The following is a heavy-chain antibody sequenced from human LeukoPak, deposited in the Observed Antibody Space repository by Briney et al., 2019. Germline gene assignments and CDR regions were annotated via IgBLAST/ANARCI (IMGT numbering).Heavy chain of an antibody. Sequence: SQTLSLTCAISGDSVSSTSPTWNWIRQSPSRGLEWLGRTYQRSKWYNDYAVSVKSRITINPDTSKNQFYLQLNSVTPEDTALYYCAREVDGGFDYWGQGTLVTVSS. CDR2: TYQRSKWYN. J-gene: IGHJ4*02. D-gene: IGHD6-19*01. V-gene: IGHV6-1*01. CDR1: GDSVSSTSPT. CDR3: AREVDGGFDY.